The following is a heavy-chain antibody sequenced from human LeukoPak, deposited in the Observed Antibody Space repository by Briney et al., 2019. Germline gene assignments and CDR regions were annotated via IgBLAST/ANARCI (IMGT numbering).Heavy chain of an antibody. CDR2: IYHSGST. Sequence: SESLSLTCAVSGYSISSGYYWGWIRQPPGKGLEWIGSIYHSGSTYYNPSLKSRVTISVDTSKNQFSLKLSSVTAADTAVYYCAREAVADYMDVWGKGTTVTVSS. CDR1: GYSISSGYY. V-gene: IGHV4-38-2*02. CDR3: AREAVADYMDV. J-gene: IGHJ6*03. D-gene: IGHD6-19*01.